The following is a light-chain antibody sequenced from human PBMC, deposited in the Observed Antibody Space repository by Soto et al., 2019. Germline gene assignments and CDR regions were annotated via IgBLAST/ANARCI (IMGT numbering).Light chain of an antibody. V-gene: IGKV3-15*01. CDR1: QSVSNK. Sequence: EIVMTQSPATLSVSPGETATLSCRASQSVSNKLVWYQQKPGQAPRLLIYAATTRANGIPARFSGSGSGTEFTLIISSLQSEDFAVYYCQQHYEWLTFGGGTKVEI. CDR3: QQHYEWLT. CDR2: AAT. J-gene: IGKJ4*01.